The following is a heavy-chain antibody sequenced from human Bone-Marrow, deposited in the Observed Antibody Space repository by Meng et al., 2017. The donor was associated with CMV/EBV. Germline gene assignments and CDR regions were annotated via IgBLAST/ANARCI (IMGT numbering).Heavy chain of an antibody. CDR3: AQDLIREKYSRARNCMDL. V-gene: IGHV3-23*01. Sequence: GESLKISCAASGFTFSSYAMRWVRQAPGKGLEWVSAISGSGGSTYYADSVKGRFTISRDNAKYTLYLQMNSLRAEDTAVYYCAQDLIREKYSRARNCMDLWGQGTRVTVSS. CDR2: ISGSGGST. D-gene: IGHD6-13*01. CDR1: GFTFSSYA. J-gene: IGHJ6*02.